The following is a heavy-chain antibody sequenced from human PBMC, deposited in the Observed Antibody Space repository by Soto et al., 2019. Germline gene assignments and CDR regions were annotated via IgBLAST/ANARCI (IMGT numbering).Heavy chain of an antibody. V-gene: IGHV1-18*01. Sequence: QVHLVQSGAEVKKPGASVKVSCKGSGYAFTTYGITWVRPAPGQGLERMGWISAHNGNTNYAQKLQGRVTVTRNTSTSTAYMELRSLRSDDTAVYYCARGRYGDYWGQGARVTVSS. CDR3: ARGRYGDY. J-gene: IGHJ4*02. D-gene: IGHD1-1*01. CDR1: GYAFTTYG. CDR2: ISAHNGNT.